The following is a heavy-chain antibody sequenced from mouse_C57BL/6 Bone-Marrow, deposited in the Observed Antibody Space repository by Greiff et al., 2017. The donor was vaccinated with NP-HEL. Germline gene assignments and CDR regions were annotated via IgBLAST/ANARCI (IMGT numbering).Heavy chain of an antibody. D-gene: IGHD1-1*01. Sequence: EVKLMESGPGLVKPSQSLSLTCSVTGYSIISGYYWNWIRQFPGNKLEWMAYISYDGSNNYNPSLKNRISITRDLSKNQFFLKLTSVTTEDTATYYCAREGGYYGSPFAYWGQGTLVTVSA. J-gene: IGHJ3*01. CDR1: GYSIISGYY. CDR2: ISYDGSN. CDR3: AREGGYYGSPFAY. V-gene: IGHV3-6*01.